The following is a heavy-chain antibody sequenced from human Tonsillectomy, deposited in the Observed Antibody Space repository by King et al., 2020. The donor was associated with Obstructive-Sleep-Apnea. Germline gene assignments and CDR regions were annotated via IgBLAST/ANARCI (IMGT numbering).Heavy chain of an antibody. V-gene: IGHV4-34*01. J-gene: IGHJ5*02. CDR1: GGSFSDYY. D-gene: IGHD6-13*01. Sequence: VQLQQWGAGLSKPSETLSLTCAVFGGSFSDYYWSWIRQPPGKGLEWIGEINHSGSTNYNPSLKSRVTISVDTSKNQFSLKLSSVTAADTAAYYCARGSGATAVNWFDPWGQGTLVTVSS. CDR2: INHSGST. CDR3: ARGSGATAVNWFDP.